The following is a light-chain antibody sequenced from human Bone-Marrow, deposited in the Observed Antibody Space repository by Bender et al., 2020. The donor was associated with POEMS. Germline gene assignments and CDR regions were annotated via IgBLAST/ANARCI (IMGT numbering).Light chain of an antibody. V-gene: IGLV2-23*01. J-gene: IGLJ3*02. CDR2: EGD. Sequence: QSALTQPASVSGSPGQSIIMSCTGTSSDVGNYNLVSWHQQHPGKAPKLIIYEGDKRPSETSSRFSGSKSGNTASLTISGLQAEDEADYYCCSYAGGNTWVFGGGTKLTVL. CDR1: SSDVGNYNL. CDR3: CSYAGGNTWV.